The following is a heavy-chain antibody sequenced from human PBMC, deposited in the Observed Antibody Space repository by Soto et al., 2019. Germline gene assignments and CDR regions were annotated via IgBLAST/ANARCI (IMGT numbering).Heavy chain of an antibody. Sequence: SVKVSCKASGGTFSSYTISWVRQAPGQGLEWMGRIIPILGIANYAQKFQGRVTITADKSTSTAYMELSSLRSEDTAVYYCARFSHSGYYQTINWFDPWGQGTLVTVSS. J-gene: IGHJ5*02. V-gene: IGHV1-69*02. CDR1: GGTFSSYT. CDR3: ARFSHSGYYQTINWFDP. D-gene: IGHD5-12*01. CDR2: IIPILGIA.